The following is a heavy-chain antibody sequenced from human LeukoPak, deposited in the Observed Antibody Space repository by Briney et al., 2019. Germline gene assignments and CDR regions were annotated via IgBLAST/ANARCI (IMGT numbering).Heavy chain of an antibody. J-gene: IGHJ4*02. Sequence: SETLSLTCTVSGGSISSYYSSWIRQPPGKGLEWIGYIYYSGSTNYNPSLKSRVTISVDTPKNQFSLKLSSVTAADTAVYYCARAEDTSVRGVPYIFDYWGQGTLVTVSS. V-gene: IGHV4-59*01. D-gene: IGHD3-10*01. CDR1: GGSISSYY. CDR2: IYYSGST. CDR3: ARAEDTSVRGVPYIFDY.